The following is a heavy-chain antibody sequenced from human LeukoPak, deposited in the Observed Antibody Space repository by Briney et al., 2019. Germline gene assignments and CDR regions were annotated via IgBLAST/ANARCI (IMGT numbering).Heavy chain of an antibody. D-gene: IGHD3-3*01. V-gene: IGHV7-4-1*02. CDR1: GYTFTSYA. J-gene: IGHJ4*02. Sequence: ASVKVSCKASGYTFTSYAMNWVRQAPGQGLEWMGWSNTNTGNPTYAQGFTGRFVFSLDTSVSTAYLQISSLKAEDTAVYYCARDLALGFGVVIIDYWGQGTLVTVSS. CDR3: ARDLALGFGVVIIDY. CDR2: SNTNTGNP.